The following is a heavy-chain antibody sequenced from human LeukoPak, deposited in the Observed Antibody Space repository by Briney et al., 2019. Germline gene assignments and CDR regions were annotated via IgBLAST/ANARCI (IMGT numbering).Heavy chain of an antibody. Sequence: ASVKVSCKASAYTFTGYYMHWVRQAPGQGLEWMGIINPSGGSTSYAQKFQGGVTMTRDMSTSTVYMELSSLRSEDTAVYYCARSRITMVRGVMGAFDIWGQGTMVTVSS. D-gene: IGHD3-10*01. CDR3: ARSRITMVRGVMGAFDI. J-gene: IGHJ3*02. V-gene: IGHV1-46*01. CDR1: AYTFTGYY. CDR2: INPSGGST.